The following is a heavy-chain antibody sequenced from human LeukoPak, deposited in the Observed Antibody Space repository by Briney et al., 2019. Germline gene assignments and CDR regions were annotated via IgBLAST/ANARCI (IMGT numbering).Heavy chain of an antibody. CDR3: AREMGATWDY. CDR1: GFTFSNFW. Sequence: GGSLRLSCAASGFTFSNFWMHWVRQAPGKGLVWVSRIKNDGGTTSYADSVKGRFTISRDNAKNSLYLQMNSLRAEDTAVYYCAREMGATWDYWGQGTLVTVSS. V-gene: IGHV3-74*01. CDR2: IKNDGGTT. J-gene: IGHJ4*02. D-gene: IGHD1-26*01.